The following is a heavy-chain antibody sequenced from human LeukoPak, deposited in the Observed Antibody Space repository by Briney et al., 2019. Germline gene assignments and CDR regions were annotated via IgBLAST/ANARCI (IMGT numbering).Heavy chain of an antibody. V-gene: IGHV4-30-2*01. J-gene: IGHJ2*01. D-gene: IGHD2-15*01. CDR1: GGSISSGGYS. CDR3: ARAHRVVVVSGYFDL. CDR2: IYHSGST. Sequence: SETLSLTCAVSGGSISSGGYSWSWIRQPPGKGLGWIGYIYHSGSTYYNPSLKSRVTISVDRSKNQFSLKLSSVTAADTAVYYCARAHRVVVVSGYFDLWGRGTLVTVSS.